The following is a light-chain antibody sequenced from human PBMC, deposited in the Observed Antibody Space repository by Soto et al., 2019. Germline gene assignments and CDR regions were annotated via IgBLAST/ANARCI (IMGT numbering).Light chain of an antibody. J-gene: IGKJ2*03. CDR3: QQYKDWYS. Sequence: EIVLTQSPATLSVSPGERATLSCRASQSIGSSLAWYQHRPGQAPRLLIQTASRRDTGVPARFSGSGSGTEFTLTISGLQSEDFAVYYCQQYKDWYSFGQGTKLEIK. CDR1: QSIGSS. CDR2: TAS. V-gene: IGKV3-15*01.